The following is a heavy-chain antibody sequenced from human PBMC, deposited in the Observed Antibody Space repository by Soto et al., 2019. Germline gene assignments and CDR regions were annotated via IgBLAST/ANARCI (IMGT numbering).Heavy chain of an antibody. CDR1: GFTFSSYE. D-gene: IGHD3-3*01. CDR2: ISSSGSTI. CDR3: ATDLYYDFWSGYVFDY. J-gene: IGHJ4*02. V-gene: IGHV3-48*03. Sequence: PGGSLRLSCAASGFTFSSYEMNWVRQAPGKGLEWVSYISSSGSTIYYADSVKGRFTISRDNAKNSLYLQMNSLRAEDTAVYYCATDLYYDFWSGYVFDYWGQGALVTVSS.